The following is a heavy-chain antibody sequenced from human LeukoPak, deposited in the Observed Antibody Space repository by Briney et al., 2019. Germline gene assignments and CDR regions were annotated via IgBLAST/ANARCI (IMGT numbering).Heavy chain of an antibody. J-gene: IGHJ4*02. CDR1: GYTFTSYG. CDR2: INAGNGNT. CDR3: ASDRGVTMVRGVIDSFDY. V-gene: IGHV1-3*01. D-gene: IGHD3-10*01. Sequence: GASVKVSCKASGYTFTSYGISWVRQAPGQRLEWMGWINAGNGNTKYSQKFQGRVTITRDTSASIAYMKLSSLRSEDTAVYYCASDRGVTMVRGVIDSFDYWGQGTLVTVSS.